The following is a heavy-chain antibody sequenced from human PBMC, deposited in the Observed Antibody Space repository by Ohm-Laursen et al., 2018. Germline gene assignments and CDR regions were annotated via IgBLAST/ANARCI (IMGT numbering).Heavy chain of an antibody. J-gene: IGHJ4*02. CDR3: ARVLPQAQFSLDY. D-gene: IGHD2/OR15-2a*01. CDR1: GYTFTDYY. V-gene: IGHV1-2*02. Sequence: ASVKVSCKASGYTFTDYYMHWVRQAPGQGLEWMGWISPNSGGTNYAQKFQGRVTMTRDTSISTAYMELSSLRSDDTAVYYCARVLPQAQFSLDYWGQGTPVTVSS. CDR2: ISPNSGGT.